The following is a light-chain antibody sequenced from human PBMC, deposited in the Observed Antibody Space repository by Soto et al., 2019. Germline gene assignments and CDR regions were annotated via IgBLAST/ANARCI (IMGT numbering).Light chain of an antibody. Sequence: QSALTQPASVSRSPGQSITISCTGTSSDVGGYNYVSWYQQHPGKAAKLMIFDVSNRPSGVSNRFSRSKSGNTASLTISGLQAEDEADYYCSSYISSSTLYVFGTGTKLTVL. CDR2: DVS. J-gene: IGLJ1*01. CDR3: SSYISSSTLYV. V-gene: IGLV2-14*01. CDR1: SSDVGGYNY.